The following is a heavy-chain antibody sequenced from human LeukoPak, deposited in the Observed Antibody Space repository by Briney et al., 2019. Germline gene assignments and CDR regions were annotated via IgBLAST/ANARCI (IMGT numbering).Heavy chain of an antibody. CDR2: INHSGST. CDR3: ARSPLPRGYLNGPTMHWFDP. V-gene: IGHV4-34*01. CDR1: GGSFSGYY. J-gene: IGHJ5*02. D-gene: IGHD3-10*01. Sequence: SETLFLTCAVYGGSFSGYYWSWIRQPPGKGLEWIGEINHSGSTNYNPSLKSRVTISVDTSKNQFSLKLSSVTAADTAVYYCARSPLPRGYLNGPTMHWFDPWGQGTLVTVSS.